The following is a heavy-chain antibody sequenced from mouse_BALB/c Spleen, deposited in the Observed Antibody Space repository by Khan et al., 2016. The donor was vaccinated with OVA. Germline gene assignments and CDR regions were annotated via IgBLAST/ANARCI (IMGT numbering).Heavy chain of an antibody. CDR2: IDPKTGVT. CDR3: TRSTFAY. J-gene: IGHJ3*01. Sequence: QVQLQQPGAELVRPGASVTLSCTASGYTFPDYELHWVKQTPVHGLEWIGVIDPKTGVTAYNQKFKGKATLTADQSSSNAYMEHRSRTSDDSAVYYCTRSTFAYWGQGTLVTVSA. V-gene: IGHV1-15*01. CDR1: GYTFPDYE.